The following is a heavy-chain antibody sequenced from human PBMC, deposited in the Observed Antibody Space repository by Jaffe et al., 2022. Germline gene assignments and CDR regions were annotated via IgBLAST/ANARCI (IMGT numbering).Heavy chain of an antibody. D-gene: IGHD6-19*01. CDR3: ARSYQYSSGANYFDY. J-gene: IGHJ4*02. V-gene: IGHV3-48*03. Sequence: EVQLVESGGGLVQPGGSLRLSCAASGFSFNNFEMNWVRQAPGKGLEWLSYISSSGTAIYYADSVKGRFTISRDNARNSLYLQMNTLRAEDTAVYYCARSYQYSSGANYFDYWGQGTLVTVSS. CDR2: ISSSGTAI. CDR1: GFSFNNFE.